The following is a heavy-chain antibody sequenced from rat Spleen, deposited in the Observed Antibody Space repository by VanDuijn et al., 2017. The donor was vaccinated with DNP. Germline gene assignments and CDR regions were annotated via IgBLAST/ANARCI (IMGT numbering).Heavy chain of an antibody. CDR1: GFIFSDFY. Sequence: EVQLVESGGGLVQPGRSLIISCTASGFIFSDFYMAWVRQAPTKGLEWVAALSFDGSSTYYRDSVKGRFSISRDNAKSVLYLQMDSLRSEETAIYYCAKGPNYGGWSDYFDYWGQGVMVTVSS. D-gene: IGHD1-11*01. CDR2: LSFDGSST. CDR3: AKGPNYGGWSDYFDY. J-gene: IGHJ2*01. V-gene: IGHV5-20*01.